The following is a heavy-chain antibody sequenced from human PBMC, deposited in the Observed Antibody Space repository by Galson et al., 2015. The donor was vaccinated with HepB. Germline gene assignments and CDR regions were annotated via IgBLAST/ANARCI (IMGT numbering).Heavy chain of an antibody. CDR3: TRLGDFSGYSSA. J-gene: IGHJ5*02. V-gene: IGHV3-73*01. Sequence: SLRLSCAVSGFTFSGSAMHWVRQASGKGLEWVGRIGSKGINYATAYTASVKGRFTISRDDSKNTAYLQMNSLRTEDTAVYYCTRLGDFSGYSSAWGQGTLVTVSS. CDR1: GFTFSGSA. D-gene: IGHD6-25*01. CDR2: IGSKGINYAT.